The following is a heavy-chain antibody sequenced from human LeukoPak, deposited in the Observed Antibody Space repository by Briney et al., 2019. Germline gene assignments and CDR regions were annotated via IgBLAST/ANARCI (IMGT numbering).Heavy chain of an antibody. CDR2: ITPDGNNK. CDR3: AKDNYDSSGIWDY. Sequence: PGGSLRLSCAASGFTFSSYGMHWVRQAPGKGLEWVAVITPDGNNKFYAEAVKGRFTISRDNVKNTLYLQMNSLRPEDAAMYFCAKDNYDSSGIWDYWGQGTLVTVSS. J-gene: IGHJ4*02. D-gene: IGHD3-16*01. CDR1: GFTFSSYG. V-gene: IGHV3-30*18.